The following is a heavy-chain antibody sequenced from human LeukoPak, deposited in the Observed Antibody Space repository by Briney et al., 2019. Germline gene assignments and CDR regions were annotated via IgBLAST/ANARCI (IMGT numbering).Heavy chain of an antibody. D-gene: IGHD5-12*01. CDR3: ARHRLRGVHFDY. J-gene: IGHJ4*02. CDR2: NYYSGST. CDR1: GGSISDYY. V-gene: IGHV4-59*08. Sequence: PSETLSVTCTVSGGSISDYYWSWIRQPPGKGLEWIGYNYYSGSTNYNPSLKSRVTISVDTSKNQYSLKLSSVTAADTAVYYCARHRLRGVHFDYWGQGTMVTVSS.